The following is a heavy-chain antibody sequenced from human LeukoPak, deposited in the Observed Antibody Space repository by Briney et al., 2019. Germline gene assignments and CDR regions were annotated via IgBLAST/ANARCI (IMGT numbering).Heavy chain of an antibody. CDR1: GFIFSTYC. CDR3: SRDFGHSSEYFQH. V-gene: IGHV3-21*01. CDR2: ISGGSNYI. J-gene: IGHJ1*01. Sequence: GGSLRLSCAASGFIFSTYCMNWVRQSPGKGLEWVSSISGGSNYIYYADSVKGRFTISRDNAKNSLFLQMNSLRAEDTVVYYCSRDFGHSSEYFQHWGQGNLVTVSS. D-gene: IGHD6-13*01.